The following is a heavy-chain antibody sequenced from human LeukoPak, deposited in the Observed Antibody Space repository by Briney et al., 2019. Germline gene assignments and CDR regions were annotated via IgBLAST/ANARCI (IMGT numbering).Heavy chain of an antibody. J-gene: IGHJ5*02. D-gene: IGHD6-13*01. CDR3: ARIRRYSSSWYNWFDP. Sequence: WASVKVSCKASGYTFTSYGIGWVRQAPGQGLEWMGWISAYNGNTNYAQKLQGRVTMTTDTSTSTAYMELRSLRSDDTAVYYCARIRRYSSSWYNWFDPWGQGTLVTVSS. CDR1: GYTFTSYG. V-gene: IGHV1-18*01. CDR2: ISAYNGNT.